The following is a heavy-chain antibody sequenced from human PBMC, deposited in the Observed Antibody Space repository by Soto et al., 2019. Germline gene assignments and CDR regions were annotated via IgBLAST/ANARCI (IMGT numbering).Heavy chain of an antibody. Sequence: PGGSLRLSCAASGFTFSGSTLHWVRQASGKGLEWVGRIGSKANNYAAAYAVSLKGRFTISRDDSRNTAYLQMSSLKTEDTAVYYCARGVHPFWSGHPKGLDYWGQGTVVTVSS. D-gene: IGHD3-3*01. V-gene: IGHV3-73*01. CDR1: GFTFSGST. CDR3: ARGVHPFWSGHPKGLDY. CDR2: IGSKANNYAA. J-gene: IGHJ4*02.